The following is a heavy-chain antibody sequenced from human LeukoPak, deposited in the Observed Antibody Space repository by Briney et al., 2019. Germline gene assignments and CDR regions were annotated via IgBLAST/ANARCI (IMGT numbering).Heavy chain of an antibody. J-gene: IGHJ4*02. CDR2: IYTSGST. V-gene: IGHV4-61*02. D-gene: IGHD3-22*01. CDR1: GGSISSGSYY. CDR3: ARDPPQSSGYYYYFDY. Sequence: SETLSLTCTVSGGSISSGSYYWSWIRQPAGKGLEWIGRIYTSGSTNYNPSLKSRVTISVDTSKNQFSLKLSSVTAADTAVYYCARDPPQSSGYYYYFDYWGQGTLVTVSS.